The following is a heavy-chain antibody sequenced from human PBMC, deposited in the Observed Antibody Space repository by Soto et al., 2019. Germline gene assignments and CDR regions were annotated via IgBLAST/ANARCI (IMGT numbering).Heavy chain of an antibody. V-gene: IGHV2-5*01. Sequence: TSLGDPPQTLTLSCFLSGFSLSPRGGGVGWVRRSPGKALEWLALIYWSGDEHYRPSLKSRLSIIKDTSKNHVVLIMTDMDPVDTATYYCARGLATLPVFAFDIWGQGTMVTVSS. CDR3: ARGLATLPVFAFDI. CDR2: IYWSGDE. J-gene: IGHJ3*02. D-gene: IGHD6-6*01. CDR1: GFSLSPRGGG.